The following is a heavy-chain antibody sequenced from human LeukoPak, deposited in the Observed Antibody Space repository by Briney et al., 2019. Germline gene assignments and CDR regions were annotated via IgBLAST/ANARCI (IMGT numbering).Heavy chain of an antibody. D-gene: IGHD3-22*01. J-gene: IGHJ4*02. CDR2: INPNSGGT. V-gene: IGHV1-2*02. Sequence: GASVKVSCKASGYTFTGYYMHWVRQAPGQGLEWMGWINPNSGGTTYAQKFQGRVTMTRDTSISTAYMELSRLRSDDTAVYYCARDRVRSGYPFDYWGQGTLVTVSS. CDR1: GYTFTGYY. CDR3: ARDRVRSGYPFDY.